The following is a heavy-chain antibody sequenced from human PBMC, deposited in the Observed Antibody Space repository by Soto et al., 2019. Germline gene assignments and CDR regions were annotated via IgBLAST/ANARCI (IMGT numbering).Heavy chain of an antibody. Sequence: EVQLLESGGGLVQPGGSLRLSCAASGFTFSSYAMSWVRQAPGKGLEWVSAISGSGGSTYYADSVKGRFTISRDNSKNTLYLQMDSPRAEDTAVYYCAKTYDYIWGSYRPDGDYFGFWGQGTLGTGSS. V-gene: IGHV3-23*01. CDR3: AKTYDYIWGSYRPDGDYFGF. J-gene: IGHJ4*02. D-gene: IGHD3-16*02. CDR2: ISGSGGST. CDR1: GFTFSSYA.